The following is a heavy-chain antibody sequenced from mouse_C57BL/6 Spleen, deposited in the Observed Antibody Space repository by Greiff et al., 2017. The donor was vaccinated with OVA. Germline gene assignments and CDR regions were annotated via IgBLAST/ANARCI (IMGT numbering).Heavy chain of an antibody. CDR1: GYAFTNYL. Sequence: VKLQESGAELVRPGTSVKVSCKASGYAFTNYLIEWVKQRPGQGLEWIGVINPGSGGTNYNEKFKGKATLTADKSSSTAYMQLSSLTSEDSAVYFCARREGYWGQGTLVTVSA. CDR2: INPGSGGT. J-gene: IGHJ3*01. V-gene: IGHV1-54*01. CDR3: ARREGY.